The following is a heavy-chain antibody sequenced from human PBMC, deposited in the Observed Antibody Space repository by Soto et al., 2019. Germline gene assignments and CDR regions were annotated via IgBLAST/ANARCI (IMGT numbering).Heavy chain of an antibody. CDR1: GFTFSSYG. D-gene: IGHD4-17*01. CDR2: IWCDGSNK. Sequence: QVQLVESGGGVVQPGRSLRLSCAASGFTFSSYGKHWVRQAPDKALEWVAVIWCDGSNKYYADSVKGRFTISRDNSKNTLYLQMNSLRAEDTAVYYCARDFSPHYGDYPPLDGMDVWGQGTTVTVSS. CDR3: ARDFSPHYGDYPPLDGMDV. V-gene: IGHV3-33*01. J-gene: IGHJ6*02.